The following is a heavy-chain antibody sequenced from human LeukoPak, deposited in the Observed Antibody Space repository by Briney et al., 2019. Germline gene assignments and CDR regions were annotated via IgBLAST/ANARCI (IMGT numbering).Heavy chain of an antibody. D-gene: IGHD3-22*01. CDR3: ARNHDNTGYYDAYFDY. J-gene: IGHJ4*02. V-gene: IGHV1-69*05. CDR2: IIPMFATV. Sequence: SVKVSCKASGGAFSNYAINWVRQAPGQGLDWMGGIIPMFATVNYAQKFQGRVTITTDESTNTAYMELSGLRSEDTAVYYCARNHDNTGYYDAYFDYWGQGTLVTVSS. CDR1: GGAFSNYA.